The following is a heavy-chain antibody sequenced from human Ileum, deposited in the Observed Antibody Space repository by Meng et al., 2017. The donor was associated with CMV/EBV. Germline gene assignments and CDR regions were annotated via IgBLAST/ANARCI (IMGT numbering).Heavy chain of an antibody. CDR1: GVTFSVPW. CDR3: SRGPASSGYFPGDY. CDR2: INSDGSST. J-gene: IGHJ4*02. Sequence: GVTFSVPWMHWVRQAPGRGLVWVSRINSDGSSTSCADSVKGRFTISRDNAKNTLYLHMNSLRAEDTAVYYCSRGPASSGYFPGDYWGQGTLVTVSS. V-gene: IGHV3-74*01. D-gene: IGHD6-19*01.